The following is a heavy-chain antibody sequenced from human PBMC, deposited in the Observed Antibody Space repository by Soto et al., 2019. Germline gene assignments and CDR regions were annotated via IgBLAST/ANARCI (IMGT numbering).Heavy chain of an antibody. CDR2: INPNTGAT. Sequence: QVQLVQSGAEVKKPGASVKVSCKASGYTFTAYYMHWVRQAPGQGLEWMGSINPNTGATEYAQRLQDRVTMTRDTSLSTAYMEVSRLESDDTAVYYCVRDGITYYFDYWGQGTLVTVSS. V-gene: IGHV1-2*02. CDR3: VRDGITYYFDY. CDR1: GYTFTAYY. J-gene: IGHJ4*02.